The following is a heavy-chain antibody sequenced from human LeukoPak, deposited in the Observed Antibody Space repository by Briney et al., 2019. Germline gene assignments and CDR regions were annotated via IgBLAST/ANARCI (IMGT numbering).Heavy chain of an antibody. CDR1: GYTFTGYY. Sequence: ASVKVSCKASGYTFTGYYMHWVRQAPGQGLEWMGRINPNSGGTNYAQKFQGRVTMTRDTSISTAYMELSRLRSDDTAVYYCAREILRASRGFDYWGQGTLVTVSS. CDR2: INPNSGGT. CDR3: AREILRASRGFDY. J-gene: IGHJ4*02. V-gene: IGHV1-2*02. D-gene: IGHD3-10*01.